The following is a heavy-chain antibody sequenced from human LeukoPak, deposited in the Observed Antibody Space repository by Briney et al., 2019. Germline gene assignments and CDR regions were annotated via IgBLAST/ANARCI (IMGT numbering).Heavy chain of an antibody. Sequence: SETLSLTCTVSGGSISSGGYYWSWIRQHPGKGLEWIGYIYYSGSTYYNPSLKSRVTMSVDTSKNHFSLKLTSVTAVDTAVYYCARYDSSWGYFDYWGQGTLVTVSS. CDR3: ARYDSSWGYFDY. J-gene: IGHJ4*02. CDR2: IYYSGST. V-gene: IGHV4-31*03. CDR1: GGSISSGGYY. D-gene: IGHD6-13*01.